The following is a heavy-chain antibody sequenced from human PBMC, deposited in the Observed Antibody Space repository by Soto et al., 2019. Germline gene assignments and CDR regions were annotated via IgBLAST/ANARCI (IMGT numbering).Heavy chain of an antibody. Sequence: SGPTLVNPPQTLTLTCTFSGFSLSTSGMRVSWIRQPPGKALEWLARIDWDDDKFYSTSLKTRLTISKDTSKNQVVLTMTNMDPVDTATYYCARMRLDSSGYYKRIDAFDIWGQGTMVTVSS. J-gene: IGHJ3*02. CDR3: ARMRLDSSGYYKRIDAFDI. D-gene: IGHD3-22*01. V-gene: IGHV2-70*04. CDR2: IDWDDDK. CDR1: GFSLSTSGMR.